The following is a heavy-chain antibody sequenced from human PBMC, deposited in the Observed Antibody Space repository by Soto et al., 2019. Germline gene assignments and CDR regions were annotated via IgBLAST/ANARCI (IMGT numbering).Heavy chain of an antibody. V-gene: IGHV3-30-3*01. CDR2: ISYDGSNK. Sequence: GGSLRLSCAASGFTFSSYAMHWVRQAPGKGLEWVAVISYDGSNKYYADSVKGRFTISRDNSKNTLYLQMNSLRAEDTAVYYCARDPSYFWSCYPPCFDYWCPGTLVTVSS. CDR3: ARDPSYFWSCYPPCFDY. D-gene: IGHD3-3*01. J-gene: IGHJ4*02. CDR1: GFTFSSYA.